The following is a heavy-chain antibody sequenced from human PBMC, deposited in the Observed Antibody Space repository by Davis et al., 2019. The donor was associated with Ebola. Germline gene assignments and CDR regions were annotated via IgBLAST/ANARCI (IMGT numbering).Heavy chain of an antibody. D-gene: IGHD3-3*01. Sequence: GESLKISCAASGFTFDDYAMHWVRQAPGKGLEWVSLISGDGGSTYYADSVKGRFTISRDNSKNSLYLQMNSLRTEDTALYYCAKVSNDFWSGYSDYWGQGTLVTVSS. V-gene: IGHV3-43*02. CDR3: AKVSNDFWSGYSDY. J-gene: IGHJ4*02. CDR2: ISGDGGST. CDR1: GFTFDDYA.